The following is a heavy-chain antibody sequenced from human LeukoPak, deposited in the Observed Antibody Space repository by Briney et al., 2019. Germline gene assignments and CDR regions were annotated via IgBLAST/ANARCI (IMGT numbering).Heavy chain of an antibody. CDR2: IIPILGIA. D-gene: IGHD2-21*01. CDR3: ARGGGDGKLDY. V-gene: IGHV1-69*04. Sequence: GASVKVSCKASGGTFSSYAISWVRQAPGQGLEWMGRIIPILGIANYAQKFQGRVTITADKSTGTAYMELSSLRSEDTAVYYCARGGGDGKLDYWGQGTLVTVSS. J-gene: IGHJ4*02. CDR1: GGTFSSYA.